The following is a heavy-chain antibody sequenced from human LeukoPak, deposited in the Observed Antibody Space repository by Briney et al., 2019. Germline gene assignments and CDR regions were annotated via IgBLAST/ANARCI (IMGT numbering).Heavy chain of an antibody. CDR3: ARDTNRDGYNEVNWFDP. CDR2: IHHSGST. D-gene: IGHD5-24*01. Sequence: SGTLSLTCAVSGGSINSNNWWSWVRQPPGKGLEWIGEIHHSGSTNYNPSLKSRVTISVDKSKEQFSLKLSSVTAADTAVYYCARDTNRDGYNEVNWFDPWGQGTLVTVSS. CDR1: GGSINSNNW. V-gene: IGHV4-4*02. J-gene: IGHJ5*02.